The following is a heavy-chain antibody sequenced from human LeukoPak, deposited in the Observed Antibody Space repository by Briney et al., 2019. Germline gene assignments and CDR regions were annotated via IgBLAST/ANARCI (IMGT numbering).Heavy chain of an antibody. V-gene: IGHV1-18*01. CDR3: ARGFYGSWGVIITPFDY. CDR1: GYTFTSYG. J-gene: IGHJ4*02. D-gene: IGHD3-10*01. CDR2: ISAYNGNT. Sequence: GASVKVSCKASGYTFTSYGISWVRQAPGQGLEWMGWISAYNGNTNYAQKLQGRVTMTTDTSTSTAYLELRSLRSDDTAVYYCARGFYGSWGVIITPFDYWGQGTLVTVSS.